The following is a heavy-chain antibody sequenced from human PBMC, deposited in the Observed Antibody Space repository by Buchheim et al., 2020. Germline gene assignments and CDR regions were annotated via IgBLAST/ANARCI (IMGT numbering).Heavy chain of an antibody. CDR3: TKVERQRVSFYYYGMDV. J-gene: IGHJ6*02. V-gene: IGHV3-23*01. D-gene: IGHD1-1*01. CDR2: ISYGGVGT. CDR1: GFTFSNYA. Sequence: EVQLLESGGGLVQPGGSLTLSCAVSGFTFSNYAMNWVRQAPGKGLHWVSSISYGGVGTYYAESVKGRFTISRDNSKNTLYLQMNSLRAEDTAIYYCTKVERQRVSFYYYGMDVWGQGTT.